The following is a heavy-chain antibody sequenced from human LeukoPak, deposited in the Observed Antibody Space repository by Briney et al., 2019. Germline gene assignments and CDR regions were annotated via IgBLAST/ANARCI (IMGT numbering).Heavy chain of an antibody. V-gene: IGHV3-23*01. CDR2: ISGNGGTT. J-gene: IGHJ4*02. D-gene: IGHD6-13*01. CDR3: AKGRTGYIPDS. CDR1: GFXFSSYT. Sequence: GGSLRLSCAASGFXFSSYTMTWVRQAPGKGLEWVSVISGNGGTTYYADSVKGRSTISRDNSKSTLYLQMNSLRVEDTAVYYCAKGRTGYIPDSWGQGTLVTVSS.